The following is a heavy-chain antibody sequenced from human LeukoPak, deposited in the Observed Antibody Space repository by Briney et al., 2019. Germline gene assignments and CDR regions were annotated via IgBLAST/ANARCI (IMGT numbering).Heavy chain of an antibody. CDR3: ARDVSVSGMDV. Sequence: GGSLRLSCAASGFTFTDYWMSWVRQAPGKRLEWVANIKRDGSEKYYVDSVKGRFTISRDNPKKSVYLQMNSLRAEDTAIYYCARDVSVSGMDVWGRGTTVTVSS. D-gene: IGHD5/OR15-5a*01. CDR2: IKRDGSEK. J-gene: IGHJ6*02. V-gene: IGHV3-7*01. CDR1: GFTFTDYW.